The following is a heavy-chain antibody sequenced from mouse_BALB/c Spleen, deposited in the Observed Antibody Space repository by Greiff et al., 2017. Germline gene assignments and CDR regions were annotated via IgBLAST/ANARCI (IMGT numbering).Heavy chain of an antibody. J-gene: IGHJ4*01. CDR1: GYSFTNYW. Sequence: VLLQQSGAELVRPGPSVKISCMASGYSFTNYWRGWVKQRHGHGLEWIGDIYPGGGYTNYNETFKGKATQTADTASSTAYMQLSSLTSKDSAVYFRARKADYGGYDAMDYWGEGTSVTVTT. D-gene: IGHD1-1*01. CDR2: IYPGGGYT. CDR3: ARKADYGGYDAMDY. V-gene: IGHV1-63*02.